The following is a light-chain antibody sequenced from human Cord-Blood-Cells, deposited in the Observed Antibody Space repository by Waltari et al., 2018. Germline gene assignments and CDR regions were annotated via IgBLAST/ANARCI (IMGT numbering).Light chain of an antibody. Sequence: QSVLTQPPSASGTPGPRVTISCSGSSPNIGSNTVNWYHQPPGTAPKPLIYSNNQRPSGVPVRFSGSKSGTSASLAISGLQSEDEADYYCAAWDDSLNGWVFGGGTKLTVL. V-gene: IGLV1-44*01. CDR1: SPNIGSNT. CDR3: AAWDDSLNGWV. CDR2: SNN. J-gene: IGLJ3*02.